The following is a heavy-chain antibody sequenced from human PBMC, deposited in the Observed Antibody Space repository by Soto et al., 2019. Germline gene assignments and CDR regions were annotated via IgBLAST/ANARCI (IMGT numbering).Heavy chain of an antibody. CDR1: GFIFRNFG. V-gene: IGHV3-30*03. D-gene: IGHD1-26*01. CDR2: ISGDGNDK. J-gene: IGHJ4*02. CDR3: VQGASTSHQPLDS. Sequence: QVQLLESGGGVVQPGRSLRLSCAASGFIFRNFGMHWVRRAPGKGLEWVATISGDGNDKYYPDSMKGRFTISRDNFNNTLYLQLNSLRPEDMAVYHCVQGASTSHQPLDSWGQGVLVTVSS.